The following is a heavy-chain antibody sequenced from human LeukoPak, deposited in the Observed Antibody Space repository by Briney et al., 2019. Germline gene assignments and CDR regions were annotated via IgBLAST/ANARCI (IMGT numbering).Heavy chain of an antibody. D-gene: IGHD3-22*01. J-gene: IGHJ4*02. CDR1: GFTFDDYA. CDR3: AKVVSAFMYYYDSSGYYGENYFDY. CDR2: ISWNSGSI. Sequence: GGSLRLSCAASGFTFDDYAMHWVRQAPGKGLEWVSGISWNSGSIGYADSVKGRFTISRDNAKNSLYLQMNGLRAEDTALYYCAKVVSAFMYYYDSSGYYGENYFDYWGQGTLVTVSS. V-gene: IGHV3-9*01.